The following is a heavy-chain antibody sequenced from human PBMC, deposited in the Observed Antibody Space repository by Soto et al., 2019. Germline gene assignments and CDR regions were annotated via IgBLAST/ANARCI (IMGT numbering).Heavy chain of an antibody. CDR3: ARGLDSSSWTYYYYYMDG. J-gene: IGHJ6*03. Sequence: SETLSLTCAVYGGSFSGYYWSWIRQPPGKGLEWIGEINHSGSTNYNPSLKSRVTISVDTSKNQFSLKLSSVTAADTAVYYCARGLDSSSWTYYYYYMDGWGKGTTVTVSS. V-gene: IGHV4-34*01. D-gene: IGHD6-13*01. CDR1: GGSFSGYY. CDR2: INHSGST.